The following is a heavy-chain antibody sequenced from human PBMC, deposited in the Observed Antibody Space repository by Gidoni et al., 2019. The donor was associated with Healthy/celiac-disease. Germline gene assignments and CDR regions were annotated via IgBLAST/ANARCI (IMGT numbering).Heavy chain of an antibody. J-gene: IGHJ4*02. CDR1: GYSISSGYY. V-gene: IGHV4-38-2*01. D-gene: IGHD2-15*01. Sequence: QVQLQESGPGLVKPSETLSLTCAVSGYSISSGYYWGWIRQPPGKGLEWIGSIYPSGSTYYNPSLKSRVTISVDTSKNQFSLKLSSVTAADTAVYYCARAGWELPIDYWGQGTLVTVSS. CDR2: IYPSGST. CDR3: ARAGWELPIDY.